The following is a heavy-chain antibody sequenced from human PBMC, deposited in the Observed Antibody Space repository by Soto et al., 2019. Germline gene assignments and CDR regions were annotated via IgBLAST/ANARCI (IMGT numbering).Heavy chain of an antibody. CDR2: INPNSGGT. J-gene: IGHJ3*02. CDR3: ARGYCSSTSCYSTDAFDI. CDR1: GYTFTGYY. D-gene: IGHD2-2*01. Sequence: ASVKVSCKASGYTFTGYYMHWVRQAPGQGLGWMGWINPNSGGTNYAQKFQGRVTMTRDTSISTAYMELSRLRSDDTAVYYCARGYCSSTSCYSTDAFDIWGQGTMVTVSS. V-gene: IGHV1-2*02.